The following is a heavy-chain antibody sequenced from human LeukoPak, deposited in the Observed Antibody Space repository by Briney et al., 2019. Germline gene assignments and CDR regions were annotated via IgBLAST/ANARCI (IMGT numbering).Heavy chain of an antibody. Sequence: ESGGSLRLSCAASGFTFSSYAMSWVRQAPGKGLEWVSAISGSGGSTYYADSVKGRFTISRDNSKNTLYLQMNSLRAEDTAVYYCAKGAADSSGYYRGFDFWGQGTLVTVS. V-gene: IGHV3-23*01. D-gene: IGHD3-22*01. CDR2: ISGSGGST. CDR3: AKGAADSSGYYRGFDF. CDR1: GFTFSSYA. J-gene: IGHJ4*02.